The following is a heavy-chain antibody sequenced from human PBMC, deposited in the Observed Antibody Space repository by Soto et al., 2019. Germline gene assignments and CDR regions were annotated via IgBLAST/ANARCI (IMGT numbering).Heavy chain of an antibody. V-gene: IGHV1-69*01. Sequence: QVQLEQSGAEVKKPGSSVKVSCKASGGTFRSHAIAWVRQAPGQGLEWMGDFIPIFGTSNYAQKFQGRISITADESRTTAYMELSTVTDEDTATYYCARGEGYYDRRGLEYYHGMDVWGQGTTLTVSS. CDR3: ARGEGYYDRRGLEYYHGMDV. CDR1: GGTFRSHA. CDR2: FIPIFGTS. D-gene: IGHD3-22*01. J-gene: IGHJ6*02.